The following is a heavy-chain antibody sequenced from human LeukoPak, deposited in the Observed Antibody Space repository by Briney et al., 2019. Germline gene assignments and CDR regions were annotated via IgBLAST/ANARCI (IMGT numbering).Heavy chain of an antibody. CDR3: AKDRTAGRSPPGF. CDR1: GFTFNTYT. V-gene: IGHV3-23*01. J-gene: IGHJ4*02. Sequence: GGSLRLSCSASGFTFNTYTMDWVRQAPGRGLEWVSAVSGSGGTTYYADSVKGRFTISRDNSKNTLYLQMNSLRAEDTAVYYCAKDRTAGRSPPGFWGQGTLATVSS. D-gene: IGHD1-1*01. CDR2: VSGSGGTT.